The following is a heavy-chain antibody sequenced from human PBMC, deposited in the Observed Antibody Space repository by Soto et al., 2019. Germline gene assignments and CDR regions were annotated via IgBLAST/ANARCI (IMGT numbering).Heavy chain of an antibody. Sequence: SETLSLTCTVSGGSISSYYWSWIRQPPGKGLEWIGYIYYSGSTNYNPSLKSRVTISVDTSKNQFSLKLSSVTAADTAVYYCARGGGYSYGPHYYYYGMDVWGQGTTVTVSS. J-gene: IGHJ6*02. D-gene: IGHD5-18*01. CDR3: ARGGGYSYGPHYYYYGMDV. CDR2: IYYSGST. CDR1: GGSISSYY. V-gene: IGHV4-59*01.